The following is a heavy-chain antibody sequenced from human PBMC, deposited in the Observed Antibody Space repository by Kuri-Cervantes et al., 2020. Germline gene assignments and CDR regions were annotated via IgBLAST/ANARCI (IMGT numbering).Heavy chain of an antibody. D-gene: IGHD3-22*01. V-gene: IGHV3-23*01. CDR2: ISGSGGST. J-gene: IGHJ4*02. CDR3: AKGGDSSGYYRPDY. CDR1: GFTFSSYA. Sequence: GESLKISCAASGFTFSSYAMSWVRQAPGKGLEWVSAISGSGGSTYYADSVKGRFTISRDNSKNTLYLQMNSLRAEDTAVYYCAKGGDSSGYYRPDYWGQGTLVTVSS.